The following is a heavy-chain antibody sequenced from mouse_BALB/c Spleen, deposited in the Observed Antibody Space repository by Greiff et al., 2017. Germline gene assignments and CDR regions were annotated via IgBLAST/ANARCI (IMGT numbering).Heavy chain of an antibody. D-gene: IGHD1-1*01. V-gene: IGHV1-15*01. Sequence: QVQLKESGAELVRPGASVTLSCKASGYTFTDYEMHWVKQTPVHGLEWIGAIDPETGGTAYNQKFKGKATLTADKSSSTAYMELRSLTSEDSAVYYCTYGSSYGFAYWGQGTLVTVSA. CDR2: IDPETGGT. CDR3: TYGSSYGFAY. J-gene: IGHJ3*01. CDR1: GYTFTDYE.